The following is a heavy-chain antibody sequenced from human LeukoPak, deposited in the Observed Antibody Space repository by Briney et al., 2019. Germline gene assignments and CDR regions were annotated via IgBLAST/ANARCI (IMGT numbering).Heavy chain of an antibody. CDR3: ARWASYYYYYGMDV. CDR1: GYTFTSYD. V-gene: IGHV1-8*01. CDR2: MNPNSGNT. J-gene: IGHJ6*02. Sequence: ASVKVSCKASGYTFTSYDINWVRQATGQGLEWMGWMNPNSGNTGYAQKFQGRVTMTRNTSISTAYMELSSLRSEDTVVYYCARWASYYYYYGMDVWGQGTTVTVSS.